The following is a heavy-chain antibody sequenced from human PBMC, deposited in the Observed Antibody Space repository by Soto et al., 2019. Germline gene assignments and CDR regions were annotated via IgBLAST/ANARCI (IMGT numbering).Heavy chain of an antibody. Sequence: SETLSLTCAVYGGSVSGYYWNWIRQPPGKGLEWIGEINHSGSTNYNPSLESRVTISVDTSKYQFSLKLSSVTAADTAVYYCARGQIHPIRQRFWYFDLWGRGTLVTVS. CDR1: GGSVSGYY. J-gene: IGHJ2*01. CDR2: INHSGST. CDR3: ARGQIHPIRQRFWYFDL. V-gene: IGHV4-34*01. D-gene: IGHD3-3*02.